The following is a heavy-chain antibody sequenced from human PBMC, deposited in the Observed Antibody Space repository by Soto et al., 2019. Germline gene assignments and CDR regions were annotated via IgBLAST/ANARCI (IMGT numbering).Heavy chain of an antibody. CDR3: AIARVADSSLDH. Sequence: PGGSLRLSCAASGFAFSNYAMNWVRQAPGKGLEWVSAISGGAGDTYYADSVKGRFTISRDNSKNRLFLQMKSLRAEDTAIYYCAIARVADSSLDHWGQGTLVTVSS. V-gene: IGHV3-23*01. J-gene: IGHJ4*02. CDR1: GFAFSNYA. CDR2: ISGGAGDT. D-gene: IGHD3-3*01.